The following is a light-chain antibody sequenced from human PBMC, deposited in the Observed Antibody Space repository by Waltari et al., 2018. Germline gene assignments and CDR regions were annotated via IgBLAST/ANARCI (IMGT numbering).Light chain of an antibody. CDR2: EDK. J-gene: IGLJ3*02. V-gene: IGLV6-57*04. CDR3: QSYDTSNLV. Sequence: NFMLTQPHSVSESPGRTVTISCTRTSDSIASNYVQWYQQRPGSAPTIVIYEDKQRPPGVPDRFSGAIDRSSNSASLTSSGLKTEGEADYYCQSYDTSNLVFGGGTKLTVL. CDR1: SDSIASNY.